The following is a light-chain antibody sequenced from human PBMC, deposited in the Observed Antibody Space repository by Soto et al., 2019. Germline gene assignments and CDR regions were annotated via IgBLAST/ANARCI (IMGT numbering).Light chain of an antibody. J-gene: IGKJ3*01. Sequence: IQMTQSPSSLSASVGDRVTITCRASQPISNSLAWYQQKPGKVPKVLIYVASTLQSGVPSRFSGSGSGTDFTLTISSLQPEDVATYYCQKYYSAPFTFGPGSKLDI. CDR2: VAS. CDR1: QPISNS. V-gene: IGKV1-27*01. CDR3: QKYYSAPFT.